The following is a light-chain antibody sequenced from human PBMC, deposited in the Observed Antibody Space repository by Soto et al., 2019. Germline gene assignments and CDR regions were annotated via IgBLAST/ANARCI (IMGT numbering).Light chain of an antibody. V-gene: IGLV2-14*01. CDR1: NSDVGGYNY. CDR3: SSYTSSSPVV. J-gene: IGLJ2*01. Sequence: QSVLTQPASVSGSPGQSITISCTGTNSDVGGYNYVSWYQQHPGKAPKLMIYDVSNRPSGVSNRFSGSKSGNTASLTISGLQAEDEADYYCSSYTSSSPVVFGGGTKVTVL. CDR2: DVS.